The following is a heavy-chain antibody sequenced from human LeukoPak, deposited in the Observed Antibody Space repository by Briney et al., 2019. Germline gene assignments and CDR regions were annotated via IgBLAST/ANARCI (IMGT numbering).Heavy chain of an antibody. CDR2: IRYDGSNK. Sequence: GKSLRLSCAASGFTFSSYGMHWVRQAPGKGLEWVAVIRYDGSNKYYADSVKGRFTISRDNSKNTLYLQMNSLRAEDTAVYYCARDLSWFGEFDYWGQGTLVTVSS. CDR1: GFTFSSYG. CDR3: ARDLSWFGEFDY. V-gene: IGHV3-33*01. J-gene: IGHJ4*02. D-gene: IGHD3-10*01.